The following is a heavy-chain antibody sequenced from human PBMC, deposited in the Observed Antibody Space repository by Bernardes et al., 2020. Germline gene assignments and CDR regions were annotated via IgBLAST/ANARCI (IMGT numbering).Heavy chain of an antibody. CDR3: ARAAALFESSSWYNWFDP. CDR1: GGSFSGYY. J-gene: IGHJ5*02. CDR2: INHSGST. D-gene: IGHD6-13*01. V-gene: IGHV4-34*01. Sequence: SEPLSLTCAVYGGSFSGYYWSWIRQPPGKGLEWIGEINHSGSTNYNPSLKSRVTISVDTSKNQFSLKLSSVTAADTAVYYCARAAALFESSSWYNWFDPWGQGTLVTVSS.